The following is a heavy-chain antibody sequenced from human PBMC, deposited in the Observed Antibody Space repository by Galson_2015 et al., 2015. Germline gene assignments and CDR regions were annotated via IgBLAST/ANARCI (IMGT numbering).Heavy chain of an antibody. CDR1: GFIFSDYY. D-gene: IGHD1-7*01. CDR3: ARSLEILPPDY. Sequence: SLRLSCAASGFIFSDYYMSWVRQAPGKGLEWVAHITDRSTYKNYADSVKGRFNVSRDNAQNSLFLQMNSLTAEDTAVYYCARSLEILPPDYWGRGTLVTVSS. J-gene: IGHJ4*02. CDR2: ITDRSTYK. V-gene: IGHV3-11*06.